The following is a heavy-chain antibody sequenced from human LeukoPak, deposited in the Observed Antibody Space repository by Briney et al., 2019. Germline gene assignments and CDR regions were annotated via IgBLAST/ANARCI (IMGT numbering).Heavy chain of an antibody. CDR3: ARATMVRGVIISYFDY. D-gene: IGHD3-10*01. CDR1: GGSISSYY. Sequence: SETLSLTCTVSGGSISSYYWSWIRQPPGKGLEWIGYIYYSGSTNYNPSLKSRVTISVDTSENQFSLKLSSVTAADTAVYYCARATMVRGVIISYFDYWGQGTLVTVSS. V-gene: IGHV4-59*01. J-gene: IGHJ4*02. CDR2: IYYSGST.